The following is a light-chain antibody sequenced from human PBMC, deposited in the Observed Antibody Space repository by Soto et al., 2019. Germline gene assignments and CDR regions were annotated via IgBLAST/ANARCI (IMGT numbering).Light chain of an antibody. V-gene: IGLV2-14*01. CDR2: EVS. J-gene: IGLJ1*01. CDR1: SSDVGSYNY. Sequence: QSVLTQPASVSGSPGQSITISCTGTSSDVGSYNYVSWYQQHPGKAPKLMIYEVSDRPSGISSRFSGSKSGNTASLTISGLQTEDEADYYCSSTSSSTLFGTGTKLTVL. CDR3: SSTSSSTL.